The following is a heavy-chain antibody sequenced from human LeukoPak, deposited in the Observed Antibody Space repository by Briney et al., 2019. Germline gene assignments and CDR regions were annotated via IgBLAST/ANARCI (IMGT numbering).Heavy chain of an antibody. D-gene: IGHD2-8*01. CDR2: ISYDGSNK. CDR3: AGSNPISYVFDI. Sequence: GGSLRLSCAASGFIFSSYAMHWVRQAPGKGLEWVAVISYDGSNKYYADSVKGRFTISRDNSKNTLYLQMNSLRAEDTAIYYCAGSNPISYVFDIWGRGTMVTVSS. J-gene: IGHJ3*02. CDR1: GFIFSSYA. V-gene: IGHV3-30*04.